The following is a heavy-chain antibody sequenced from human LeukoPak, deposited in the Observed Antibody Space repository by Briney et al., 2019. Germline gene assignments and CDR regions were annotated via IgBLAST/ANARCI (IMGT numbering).Heavy chain of an antibody. J-gene: IGHJ6*02. V-gene: IGHV3-33*01. Sequence: GGSLRLSCAASGFTFSSYGMHWVRQAPGKGLEWVAAIWYDGSNKYYADSVKGRFTISRDNSKNTLYLQMNSLRAEDTAVYYCARGSLTGDRYYYYGMDVWGQGTTVTVSS. CDR2: IWYDGSNK. D-gene: IGHD7-27*01. CDR3: ARGSLTGDRYYYYGMDV. CDR1: GFTFSSYG.